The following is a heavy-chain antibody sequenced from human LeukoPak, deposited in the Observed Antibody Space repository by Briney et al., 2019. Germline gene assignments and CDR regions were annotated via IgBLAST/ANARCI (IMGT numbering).Heavy chain of an antibody. Sequence: PGGSLRLSCAASGFTFRSYDMSWVRQATGRGLEWVSAIRGSGGSTYYADSVKCRFTISRDNSKNTLYLQMNSLRAEDTAVYYCAKDQLMVLRFLEWLIGYWGQGTLVTVSS. D-gene: IGHD3-3*01. CDR3: AKDQLMVLRFLEWLIGY. CDR2: IRGSGGST. V-gene: IGHV3-23*01. CDR1: GFTFRSYD. J-gene: IGHJ4*02.